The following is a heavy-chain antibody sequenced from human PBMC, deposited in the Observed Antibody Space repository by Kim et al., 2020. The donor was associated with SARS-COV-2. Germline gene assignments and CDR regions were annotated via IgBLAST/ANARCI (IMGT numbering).Heavy chain of an antibody. CDR2: INPDGSDL. J-gene: IGHJ1*01. Sequence: GSLRLSCAASGFTPGTYWMSWVRQAPGKGLETVATINPDGSDLYYVDSVKGRFTISRDNAKNSLYLQMNSLRADDAAVYYCATRAGWGQGTLVTGSS. CDR3: ATRAG. D-gene: IGHD6-13*01. CDR1: GFTPGTYW. V-gene: IGHV3-7*01.